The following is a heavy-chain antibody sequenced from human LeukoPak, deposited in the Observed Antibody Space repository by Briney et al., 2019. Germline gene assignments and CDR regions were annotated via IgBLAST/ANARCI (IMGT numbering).Heavy chain of an antibody. CDR2: IYYSGST. CDR3: ARRGKWLGYFDY. J-gene: IGHJ4*02. CDR1: GGSISSYY. D-gene: IGHD6-19*01. Sequence: KASETLSLTCTVSGGSISSYYWSWIRQPPGKGLEWIGYIYYSGSTKYNPSLKSRVTISVDTSKNQFSLKLSSVTAADTAVYYCARRGKWLGYFDYWGQGTLVTVSS. V-gene: IGHV4-59*08.